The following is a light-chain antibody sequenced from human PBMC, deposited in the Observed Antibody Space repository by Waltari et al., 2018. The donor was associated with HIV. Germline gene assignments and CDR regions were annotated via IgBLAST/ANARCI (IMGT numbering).Light chain of an antibody. CDR3: SSYTASNTRWV. Sequence: QSALTQPAPVSGSRGQSITMSCTGTSSDIGAYNHVSWFQHRPGKAPKLILYDVTDRPSGVSRRFSGSKSGITASLTISGLQAADEGDYYCSSYTASNTRWVFGGGTKLTVL. CDR2: DVT. V-gene: IGLV2-14*03. J-gene: IGLJ3*02. CDR1: SSDIGAYNH.